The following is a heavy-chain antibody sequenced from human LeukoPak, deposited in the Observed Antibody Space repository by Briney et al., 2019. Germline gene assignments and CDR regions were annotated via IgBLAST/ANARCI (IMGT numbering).Heavy chain of an antibody. J-gene: IGHJ4*02. CDR3: ARMIIRAFDY. V-gene: IGHV4-39*07. Sequence: SETLSLTCTISGGSISSSRYYWGWIRQPPGKGLEWIGSIYYTGSTNYNPSLKSRVTISVDTSKNQFSLKVTSVTAADTAVYYCARMIIRAFDYWGQGTLVTVSS. CDR2: IYYTGST. D-gene: IGHD3-16*01. CDR1: GGSISSSRYY.